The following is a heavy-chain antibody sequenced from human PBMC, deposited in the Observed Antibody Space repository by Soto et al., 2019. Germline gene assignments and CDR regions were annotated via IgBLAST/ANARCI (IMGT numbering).Heavy chain of an antibody. CDR3: AKDKSATFGYFDY. CDR2: MAYDGNNK. J-gene: IGHJ4*02. V-gene: IGHV3-30*18. D-gene: IGHD3-10*02. Sequence: GGSLRLSCVASGFTFSSYGMHWVRQAPGKGLEWVALMAYDGNNKYYADSVTGRFTISRGNSKNTLYLQMNSLRAEDTAVYYCAKDKSATFGYFDYWGQGTLVTVSS. CDR1: GFTFSSYG.